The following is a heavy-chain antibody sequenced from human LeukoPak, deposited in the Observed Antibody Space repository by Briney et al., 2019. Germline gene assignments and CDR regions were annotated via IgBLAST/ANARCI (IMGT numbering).Heavy chain of an antibody. V-gene: IGHV3-23*01. CDR1: GFTFSSYA. CDR3: GKGRYSSGWYDY. Sequence: GESLTLSCAASGFTFSSYAMSWVRQPPGQGLELVSAMSGSGGSTYYANSLKGRLTISTDNSNNTLYLQMNSLRAEDTAVYYCGKGRYSSGWYDYWGQGTLVTVSS. D-gene: IGHD6-19*01. CDR2: MSGSGGST. J-gene: IGHJ4*02.